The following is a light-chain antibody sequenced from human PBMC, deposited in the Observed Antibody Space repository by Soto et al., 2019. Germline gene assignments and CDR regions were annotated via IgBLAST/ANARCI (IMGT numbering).Light chain of an antibody. CDR2: GAS. Sequence: EIDLTQSPATLSVSPGERATLSCRASRSVATNLAWYQQKPGQAPSLLIQGASARAAGVPARFSGSGSGTEFTLTISGLQSEDSAVYYCEQYADWYSFGQGTKLEIK. CDR1: RSVATN. V-gene: IGKV3-15*01. CDR3: EQYADWYS. J-gene: IGKJ2*03.